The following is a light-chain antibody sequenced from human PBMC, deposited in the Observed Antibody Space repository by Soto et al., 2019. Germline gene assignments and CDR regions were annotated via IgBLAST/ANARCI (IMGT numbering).Light chain of an antibody. V-gene: IGKV1-5*01. CDR2: DAS. CDR1: RSVTRR. Sequence: DIQMTQSPSTLSASVGDRITITCRASRSVTRRVAWYQQKPGRAPNLLIYDASTLESWVPSRFSGSVSGTEFTLTVSSLKPDDSATYYCQHYNSWPYTFGQGTKLV. J-gene: IGKJ2*01. CDR3: QHYNSWPYT.